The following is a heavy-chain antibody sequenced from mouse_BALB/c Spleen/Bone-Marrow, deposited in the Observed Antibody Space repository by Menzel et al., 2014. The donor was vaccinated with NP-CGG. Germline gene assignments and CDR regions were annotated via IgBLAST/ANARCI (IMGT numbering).Heavy chain of an antibody. CDR1: GYTFTSYW. CDR2: IYPSDSYT. D-gene: IGHD1-1*01. J-gene: IGHJ2*01. CDR3: TREGYYGSSYVDY. V-gene: IGHV1-69*02. Sequence: QVQLQQPGAELVRPGASVKLSCKASGYTFTSYWINWVKQRPGQDLEWIGNIYPSDSYTNYNQKFKDKATLTVDKSSSTAYMQLSSPTSEDSAVYYCTREGYYGSSYVDYWGQGTTLTVSS.